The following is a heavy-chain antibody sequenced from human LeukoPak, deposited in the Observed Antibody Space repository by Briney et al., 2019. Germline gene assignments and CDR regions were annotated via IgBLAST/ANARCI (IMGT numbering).Heavy chain of an antibody. Sequence: SETLSLTCTVSGGSISTYYWSWIRQPPGKGLEWIGHLYYSGSPNYNPSLKSRLTISIDTSRNQFSLQLSSVTAADTAVYYCAREEDYWGQGTLVTVSS. CDR2: LYYSGSP. V-gene: IGHV4-59*12. CDR1: GGSISTYY. CDR3: AREEDY. J-gene: IGHJ4*02.